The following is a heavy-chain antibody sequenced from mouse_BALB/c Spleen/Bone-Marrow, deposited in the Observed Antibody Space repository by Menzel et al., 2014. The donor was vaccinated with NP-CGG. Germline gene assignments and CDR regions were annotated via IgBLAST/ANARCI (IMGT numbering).Heavy chain of an antibody. D-gene: IGHD2-10*02. V-gene: IGHV7-1*02. CDR3: ARDVGYGNYFVY. CDR2: SRNRAKYYTT. CDR1: GFTFSDFY. Sequence: DVQLVESGGGLVQPGDSLRLSCATSGFTFSDFYMERVRQPPGKRLEWIATSRNRAKYYTTEYSASVKGRFIVSRDTSQSVLYLQMNALRAEDTATYYCARDVGYGNYFVYWGQGTLVTVSA. J-gene: IGHJ3*01.